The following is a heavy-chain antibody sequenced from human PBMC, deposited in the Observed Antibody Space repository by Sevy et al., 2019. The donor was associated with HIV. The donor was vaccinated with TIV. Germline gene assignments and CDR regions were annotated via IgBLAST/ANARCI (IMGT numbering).Heavy chain of an antibody. Sequence: SETLSLTCAVSGGSISSGDYYWNWIRQHPGKGLEWIGYIFYSGSPNYNPSLKSRVIISSDTSKGQFSLRLSSVTAADTAVYYCAGGGDSSGWFDAFDIWGQGTMVTVSS. D-gene: IGHD6-19*01. CDR1: GGSISSGDYY. CDR3: AGGGDSSGWFDAFDI. V-gene: IGHV4-31*11. CDR2: IFYSGSP. J-gene: IGHJ3*02.